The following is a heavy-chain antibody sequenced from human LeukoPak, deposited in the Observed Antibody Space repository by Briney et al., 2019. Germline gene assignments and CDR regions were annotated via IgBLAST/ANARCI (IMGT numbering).Heavy chain of an antibody. CDR3: TRDLGGEAVAGTFLND. CDR1: GLTFTDVG. CDR2: IRSKAYGGIT. D-gene: IGHD6-19*01. J-gene: IGHJ4*02. Sequence: GGSLRLSCAVSGLTFTDVGMTWVRQAPGKGLEWVGFIRSKAYGGITEYDASVKGRFTISRDDSKSIAYQQMNSLKTEDTAVYYCTRDLGGEAVAGTFLNDWGQGTPVTVSS. V-gene: IGHV3-49*04.